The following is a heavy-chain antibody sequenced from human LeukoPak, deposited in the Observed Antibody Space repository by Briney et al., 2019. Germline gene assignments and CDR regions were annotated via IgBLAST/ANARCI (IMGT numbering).Heavy chain of an antibody. Sequence: SSETLSVTCAVYGGSFSGYYWSWIRQPPGKGLEWIGEINDSGSTSCSPSLKSRVSISVDTSKNQFSLKLSSVTAADTAVYYCARVIDYDISGYYLGYWGQGTRVTVSS. J-gene: IGHJ4*02. V-gene: IGHV4-34*01. D-gene: IGHD3-22*01. CDR3: ARVIDYDISGYYLGY. CDR2: INDSGST. CDR1: GGSFSGYY.